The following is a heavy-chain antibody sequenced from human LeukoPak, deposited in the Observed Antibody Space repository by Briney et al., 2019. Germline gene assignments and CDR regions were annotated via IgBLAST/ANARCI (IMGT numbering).Heavy chain of an antibody. CDR3: ANGNRCTSPNCLGYYYFYMDV. Sequence: GGSLRLSCAASGFTFSSYAMDWVRQAPGRGLEWVSGFSGSGGTTYYADSVKGRFTISRDNPKNTLYLQMNSLRAEDTAVYYCANGNRCTSPNCLGYYYFYMDVWGKGTTVTVSS. CDR2: FSGSGGTT. V-gene: IGHV3-23*01. D-gene: IGHD2-8*01. CDR1: GFTFSSYA. J-gene: IGHJ6*03.